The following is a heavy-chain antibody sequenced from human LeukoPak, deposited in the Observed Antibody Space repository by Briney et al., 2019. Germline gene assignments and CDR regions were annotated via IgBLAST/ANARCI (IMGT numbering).Heavy chain of an antibody. V-gene: IGHV3-23*01. CDR3: ARGFWSGYLDY. D-gene: IGHD3-3*01. J-gene: IGHJ4*02. Sequence: GGSLRLSCAASGFTFSSYAMSWVRQAPGKGLEWVSGTSGSGGSTYYADSVKGRFTISRDNSKSTVYLQMNSLRAEDTAVYYCARGFWSGYLDYWGQGTLVTVSS. CDR2: TSGSGGST. CDR1: GFTFSSYA.